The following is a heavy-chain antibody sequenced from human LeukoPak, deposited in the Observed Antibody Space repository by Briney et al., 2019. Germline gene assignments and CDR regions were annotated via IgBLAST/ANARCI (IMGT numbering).Heavy chain of an antibody. CDR2: ISYSGTT. CDR3: ATSYPSGSYGNLDS. J-gene: IGHJ4*02. CDR1: GVSITTYY. V-gene: IGHV4-59*01. D-gene: IGHD3-10*01. Sequence: SETLSLTCTVSGVSITTYYWSWIRQPPGKGLEWIGFISYSGTTSYSPSLKSRVTMSVDAPKNQFSLELSSVTAADTAVYYCATSYPSGSYGNLDSWGQGTLVSVSS.